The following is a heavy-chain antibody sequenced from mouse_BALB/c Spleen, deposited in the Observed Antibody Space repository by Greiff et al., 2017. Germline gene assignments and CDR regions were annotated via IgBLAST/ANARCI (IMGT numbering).Heavy chain of an antibody. J-gene: IGHJ4*01. Sequence: DVKLVESGPGLVKPSQSLSLTCSVTGYSITSGYYWNWIRQFPGNKLEWMGYISYDGSNNYNPSLKNRISITRDTSKNQFFLKLNSVTTEDTATYYCARAMITTGYAMDYWGQGTSVTVSS. CDR1: GYSITSGYY. V-gene: IGHV3-6*02. CDR3: ARAMITTGYAMDY. D-gene: IGHD1-1*01. CDR2: ISYDGSN.